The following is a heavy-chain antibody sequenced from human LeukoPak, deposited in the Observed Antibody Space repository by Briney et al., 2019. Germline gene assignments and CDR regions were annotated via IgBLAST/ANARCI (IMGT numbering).Heavy chain of an antibody. CDR3: ALNPRGYCSGGRCYIGY. V-gene: IGHV1-2*02. CDR1: GYTFTDYY. J-gene: IGHJ4*02. D-gene: IGHD2-15*01. Sequence: GASVKVSCKASGYTFTDYYIHWVRQAPGQGLEWMGWINPNSGGTSFAQKFQGRISLTRDTSVSTAYMELSRLTSDDTAMYYCALNPRGYCSGGRCYIGYWGQGTLVTVSS. CDR2: INPNSGGT.